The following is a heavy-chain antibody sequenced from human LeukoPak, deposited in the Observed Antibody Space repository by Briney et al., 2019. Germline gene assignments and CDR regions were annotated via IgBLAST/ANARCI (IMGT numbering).Heavy chain of an antibody. Sequence: YMXXXRQAPGQGXXWMGWINPNSGGTTYAQKFQGWVTMTRDTSISTAYMELSRLRSDDTAVYYCARGNWGFDYYGMDVWGQGTTVTVSS. V-gene: IGHV1-2*04. CDR2: INPNSGGT. CDR3: ARGNWGFDYYGMDV. J-gene: IGHJ6*02. D-gene: IGHD7-27*01. CDR1: Y.